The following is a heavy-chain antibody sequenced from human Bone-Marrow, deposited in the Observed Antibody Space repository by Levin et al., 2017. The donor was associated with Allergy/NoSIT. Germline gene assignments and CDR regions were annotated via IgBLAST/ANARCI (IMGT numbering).Heavy chain of an antibody. Sequence: GESLKISCAASGFSFSNYAMSWVRQTPGKGLEWVSTISGSGSNTFYADSMRGRFTVSKDNSKNLLYLQIDSLRVEDTAVYYCAKGWLQFEYFDYWGQGTLVTVSS. CDR2: ISGSGSNT. D-gene: IGHD5-24*01. V-gene: IGHV3-23*01. J-gene: IGHJ4*02. CDR1: GFSFSNYA. CDR3: AKGWLQFEYFDY.